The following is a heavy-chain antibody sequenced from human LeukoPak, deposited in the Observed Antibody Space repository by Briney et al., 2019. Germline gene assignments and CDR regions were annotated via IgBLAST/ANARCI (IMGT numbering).Heavy chain of an antibody. J-gene: IGHJ1*01. D-gene: IGHD3-9*01. CDR3: AKGAGPAPTIDDFFQH. V-gene: IGHV3-43*01. CDR1: GFTFSSYT. Sequence: TGGSLRLSCAASGFTFSSYTMHWVRQAPGKGLEWVSLISWDGGSTYYADSMKGRFTISRDNSKNSLYLQMNSLRTEDTALYYCAKGAGPAPTIDDFFQHWGQGTLVTVSS. CDR2: ISWDGGST.